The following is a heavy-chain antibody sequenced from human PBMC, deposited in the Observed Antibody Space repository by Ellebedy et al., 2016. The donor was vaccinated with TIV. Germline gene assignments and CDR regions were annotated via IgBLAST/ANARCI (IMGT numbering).Heavy chain of an antibody. CDR3: ARDRMYYYDSSGSYQYYGMDV. V-gene: IGHV4-4*07. CDR1: GGSISRYY. Sequence: SETLSLTXTVSGGSISRYYWSWIRQPAGKGLEWIGRIYTSGRINYNPSLESRVTISVDTSKNQFSLKLRSMTAADTAVYYCARDRMYYYDSSGSYQYYGMDVWGQGTTVTVSS. D-gene: IGHD3-22*01. J-gene: IGHJ6*02. CDR2: IYTSGRI.